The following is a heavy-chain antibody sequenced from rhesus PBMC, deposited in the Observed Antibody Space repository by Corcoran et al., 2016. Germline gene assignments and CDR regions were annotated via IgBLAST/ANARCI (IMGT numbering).Heavy chain of an antibody. CDR2: INENGDNT. Sequence: QVQLQESGPGLVKPSETLSLTCGVSGASISHNWWSWIRQAPGGGLEWLGEINENGDNTYYNPSLKSRVTISKDTSTNQFSLKLNSLTAADTAVYFCARDVAGESTAWYFFDYWGQGVLVTVSS. CDR1: GASISHNW. V-gene: IGHV4-80*01. J-gene: IGHJ4*01. CDR3: ARDVAGESTAWYFFDY. D-gene: IGHD6-31*01.